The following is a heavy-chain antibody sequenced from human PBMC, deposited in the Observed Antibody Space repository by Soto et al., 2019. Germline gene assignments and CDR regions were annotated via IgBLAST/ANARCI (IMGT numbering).Heavy chain of an antibody. CDR3: ARGGGGGRFDP. Sequence: PGGSLRLSCAGSGFTFGDSYMSWIRQAPGKGLEWLSYISPGSRYPAYADSVKGRFTISRDNAKRSLYLQMMSLTAEDTAIYYCARGGGGGRFDPWGPGTMVTVYS. V-gene: IGHV3-11*06. D-gene: IGHD2-15*01. CDR2: ISPGSRYP. J-gene: IGHJ5*02. CDR1: GFTFGDSY.